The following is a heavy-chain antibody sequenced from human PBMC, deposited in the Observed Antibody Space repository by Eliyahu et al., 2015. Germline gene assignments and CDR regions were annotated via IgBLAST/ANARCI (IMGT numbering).Heavy chain of an antibody. D-gene: IGHD2-21*02. Sequence: QVQLQESGPGLVKPSETLSLTCTVSGYSISSGYYWGWIRQPPGKGLEWIGSIYHSGSTYYNPSLKSRVTISVDTSKNQFSLKLSSVTAADTAVYYCAYCGGDCDFDYWGQGTLVTVSS. CDR1: GYSISSGYY. J-gene: IGHJ4*02. CDR2: IYHSGST. CDR3: AYCGGDCDFDY. V-gene: IGHV4-38-2*02.